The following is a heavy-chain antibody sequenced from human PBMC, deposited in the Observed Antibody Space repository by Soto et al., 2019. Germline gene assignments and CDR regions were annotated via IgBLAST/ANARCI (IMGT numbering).Heavy chain of an antibody. CDR3: ANWNYFGDF. Sequence: PGGSLRLSXIASGFTFRSYAMHWVRQAPGKGLEWVALISHYGSETYYVDSVKGRFTISRDNSKNTLYLQMNSLKTEDTAMCYCANWNYFGDFWGQGTLVTVSS. D-gene: IGHD1-7*01. J-gene: IGHJ4*02. V-gene: IGHV3-30*18. CDR1: GFTFRSYA. CDR2: ISHYGSET.